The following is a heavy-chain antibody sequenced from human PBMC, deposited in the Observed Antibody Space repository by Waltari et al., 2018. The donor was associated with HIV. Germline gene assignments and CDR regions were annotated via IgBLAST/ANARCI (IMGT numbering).Heavy chain of an antibody. CDR3: ARDLGASNNYYYGMDV. V-gene: IGHV3-21*01. CDR1: GFPFSSHS. CDR2: ISSSGSYI. Sequence: EVQLVESGGGLVKPGGSLRLSCAASGFPFSSHSMNWIRQAPGKGLEWVSSISSSGSYIYYKDSVKGRFTISRDNSLYLQMNSLRADDTAVYYCARDLGASNNYYYGMDVWGQGTTVTVSS. D-gene: IGHD3-16*01. J-gene: IGHJ6*02.